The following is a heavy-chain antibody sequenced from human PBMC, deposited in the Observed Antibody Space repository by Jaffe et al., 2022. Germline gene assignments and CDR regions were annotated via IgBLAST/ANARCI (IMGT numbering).Heavy chain of an antibody. J-gene: IGHJ3*02. D-gene: IGHD3-10*01. CDR1: GFTFGDYA. CDR3: TRYYYGSGSYWGYDAFDI. Sequence: EVQLVESGGGLVQPGRSLRLSCTASGFTFGDYAMSWVRQAPGKGLEWVGFIRSKAYGGTTEYAASVKGRFTISRDDSKSIAYLQMNSLKTEDTAVYYCTRYYYGSGSYWGYDAFDIWGQGTMVTVSS. V-gene: IGHV3-49*04. CDR2: IRSKAYGGTT.